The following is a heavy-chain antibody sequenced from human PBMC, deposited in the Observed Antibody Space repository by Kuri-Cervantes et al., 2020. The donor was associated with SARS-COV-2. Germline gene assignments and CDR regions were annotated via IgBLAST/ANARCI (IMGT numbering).Heavy chain of an antibody. CDR1: GFTFSSYE. CDR2: ISSSGSTI. CDR3: APRGEGSGFDY. D-gene: IGHD3-16*01. J-gene: IGHJ4*02. Sequence: GGFLRLSCAASGFTFSSYEMNWVRQAPGKGLEWVSYISSSGSTIYYADSVKGRFTISRDNAKNSLYLQMNSLKAEDTAVYYCAPRGEGSGFDYWGQGTLVTVSS. V-gene: IGHV3-48*03.